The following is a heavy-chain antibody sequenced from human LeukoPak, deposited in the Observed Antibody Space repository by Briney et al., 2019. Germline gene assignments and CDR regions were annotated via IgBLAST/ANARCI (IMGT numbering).Heavy chain of an antibody. Sequence: ASETLSLTCTVSGGSISSSSYYWGWIRQPPGKGLEWIGSIYYSGSTYYNPSLKSRVTISVDTSKNQFSLKLSSVTAADTAVYYCARHDYDCSSTSCYTLWFDPWGQGTLVTVSS. J-gene: IGHJ5*02. CDR1: GGSISSSSYY. V-gene: IGHV4-39*01. CDR3: ARHDYDCSSTSCYTLWFDP. CDR2: IYYSGST. D-gene: IGHD2-2*02.